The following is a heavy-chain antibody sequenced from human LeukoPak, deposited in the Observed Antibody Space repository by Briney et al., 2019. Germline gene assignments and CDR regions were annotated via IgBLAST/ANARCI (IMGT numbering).Heavy chain of an antibody. Sequence: LEWIGYIYYSGSTNYNPSLKSRVTISVDTSKNQFSLKLSSVTAADTAVYYCARGTTVISDSWGQGTLVTVSS. CDR2: IYYSGST. V-gene: IGHV4-59*09. CDR3: ARGTTVISDS. J-gene: IGHJ4*02. D-gene: IGHD4-17*01.